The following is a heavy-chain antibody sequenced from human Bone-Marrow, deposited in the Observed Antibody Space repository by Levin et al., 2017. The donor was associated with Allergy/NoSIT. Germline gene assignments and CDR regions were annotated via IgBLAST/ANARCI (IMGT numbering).Heavy chain of an antibody. D-gene: IGHD2/OR15-2a*01. J-gene: IGHJ5*02. V-gene: IGHV4-39*01. CDR2: IYYSGST. CDR3: ARPVIRKNWFDP. CDR1: GGSISSSSYY. Sequence: PSETLSLTCTVSGGSISSSSYYWGWIRQPPGKGLEWIGSIYYSGSTYYNPSLKSRVTISVDTSKNQFSLKLSSVTAADTAVYYCARPVIRKNWFDPWGQGTLVTVSS.